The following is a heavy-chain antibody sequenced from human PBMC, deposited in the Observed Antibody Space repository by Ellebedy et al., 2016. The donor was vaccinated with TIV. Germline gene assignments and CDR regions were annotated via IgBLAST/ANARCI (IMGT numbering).Heavy chain of an antibody. CDR3: ARDYVGAISYYFDY. CDR2: ISYDGSNK. CDR1: GFTFSSHG. V-gene: IGHV3-30*03. Sequence: GESLKISXAASGFTFSSHGMHWVRQAPGKGLEWVAVISYDGSNKYYADSVKGRFTISRDNSKNTLYLQMNSLRAEDTAVYYCARDYVGAISYYFDYWGQGTLVTVSS. J-gene: IGHJ4*02. D-gene: IGHD1-26*01.